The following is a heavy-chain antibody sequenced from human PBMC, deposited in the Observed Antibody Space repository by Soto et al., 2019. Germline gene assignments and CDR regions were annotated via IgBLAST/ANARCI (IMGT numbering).Heavy chain of an antibody. D-gene: IGHD6-19*01. V-gene: IGHV4-39*01. Sequence: PSETLSLTCIVSGGSITRNNHYWGWIRQSPGKGLEWIGSILYSGSTNYNPSLKSRVTLSVETSKNQFSLKMSSVTAADTALYYCARLGSSGCYQGSYFDYWGQGTLVSVAS. CDR2: ILYSGST. CDR3: ARLGSSGCYQGSYFDY. J-gene: IGHJ4*02. CDR1: GGSITRNNHY.